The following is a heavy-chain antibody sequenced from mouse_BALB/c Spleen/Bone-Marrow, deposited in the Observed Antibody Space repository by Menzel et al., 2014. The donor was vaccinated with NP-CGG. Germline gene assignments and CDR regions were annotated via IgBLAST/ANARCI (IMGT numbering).Heavy chain of an antibody. Sequence: QVQLQQSGAELVRPGTSVKVSCKASGYASTNYLLEWVKQRPGQGLEWIGVINPGSGGTNYNEKFKAKATLTADKSSSTAYMQLSSLTSDDSAVYFCARCLTGTSAMDYWGQGTSVTVSS. V-gene: IGHV1-54*01. D-gene: IGHD4-1*01. CDR3: ARCLTGTSAMDY. CDR1: GYASTNYL. CDR2: INPGSGGT. J-gene: IGHJ4*01.